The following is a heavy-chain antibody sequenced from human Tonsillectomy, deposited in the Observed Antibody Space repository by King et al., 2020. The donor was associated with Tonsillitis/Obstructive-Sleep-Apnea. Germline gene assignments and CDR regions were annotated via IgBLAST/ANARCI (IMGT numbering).Heavy chain of an antibody. CDR1: GYTFTSYY. Sequence: QLVQSGAEVKKPGASVKVSCKASGYTFTSYYMHWVRQAPGQGLEWMGIINPSGGSTSYAQKFQGRVTMTRDTSTSTVYMELSSLRSEDTAVYYCARDGGGCSGGSCYSDRGDFDYWGQGPLVTVSS. D-gene: IGHD2-15*01. J-gene: IGHJ4*02. CDR3: ARDGGGCSGGSCYSDRGDFDY. CDR2: INPSGGST. V-gene: IGHV1-46*01.